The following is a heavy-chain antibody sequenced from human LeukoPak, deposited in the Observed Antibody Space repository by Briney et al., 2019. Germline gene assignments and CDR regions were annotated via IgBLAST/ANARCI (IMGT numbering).Heavy chain of an antibody. J-gene: IGHJ6*03. CDR2: ISSGSSTI. CDR1: GFTFSSYA. CDR3: ARAKGGYSFYYMDV. D-gene: IGHD5-18*01. Sequence: PGGSLRLSCAASGFTFSSYAMHWVRQAPGKGLEWVSYISSGSSTIYYSDSVKGRFTISRDNAKNSLYLQMNSLRAEDTAVYYCARAKGGYSFYYMDVWGEGTTVTISS. V-gene: IGHV3-48*01.